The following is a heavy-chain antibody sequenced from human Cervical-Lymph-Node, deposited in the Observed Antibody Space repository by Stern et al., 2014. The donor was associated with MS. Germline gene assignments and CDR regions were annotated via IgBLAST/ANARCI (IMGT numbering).Heavy chain of an antibody. CDR2: INPNSGGT. J-gene: IGHJ6*02. D-gene: IGHD1-26*01. V-gene: IGHV1-2*04. CDR1: GYTFTGYY. Sequence: VQLVESGAEVKKPGASVKVSCKASGYTFTGYYMHWVRQAPGQGLERMGWINPNSGGTNYAQKFQGWVTMTRDTSISTAYMELSRLRSDDTAVYYCAREKAGSYYGMDVWGQGTTVTVSS. CDR3: AREKAGSYYGMDV.